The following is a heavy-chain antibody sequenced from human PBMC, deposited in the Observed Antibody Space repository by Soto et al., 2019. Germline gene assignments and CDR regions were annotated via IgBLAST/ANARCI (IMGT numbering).Heavy chain of an antibody. V-gene: IGHV4-61*07. J-gene: IGHJ5*02. Sequence: WTWIRQPPGKGLEWIGYISNTGTTNYNPSLESRVTISVDTSKNQFSLRLTSVTPADTALYYCAKLVAVAGTDDWFDPWGQGTLVTVSS. D-gene: IGHD6-19*01. CDR3: AKLVAVAGTDDWFDP. CDR2: ISNTGTT.